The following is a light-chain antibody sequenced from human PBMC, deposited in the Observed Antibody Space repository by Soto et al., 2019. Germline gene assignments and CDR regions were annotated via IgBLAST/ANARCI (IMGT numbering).Light chain of an antibody. Sequence: QSALTQPASVSGSPGQSITISCTGTSSDVGGYNDVSWYQQHPGKATKLMIYDVSNRPSGVSNRFSGSKSGNTASLTISGLQAEDEADYYCSSYTSSSTLGVVFGGGTKLTVL. CDR3: SSYTSSSTLGVV. CDR2: DVS. CDR1: SSDVGGYND. V-gene: IGLV2-14*01. J-gene: IGLJ2*01.